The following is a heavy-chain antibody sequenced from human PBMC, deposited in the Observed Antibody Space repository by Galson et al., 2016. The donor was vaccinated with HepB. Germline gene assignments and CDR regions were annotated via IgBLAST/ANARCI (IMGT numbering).Heavy chain of an antibody. J-gene: IGHJ4*02. V-gene: IGHV3-74*01. CDR1: GFPFSNYW. Sequence: SLRLSCAASGFPFSNYWMHWVRQAPGKGPVWVSRINSDGSSTTYADSVKGRFTISRDSAKNTPYLQMNSLRAEDTALYYCTRVHREGIAAAGLQIWGQGTLVIVSS. CDR2: INSDGSST. CDR3: TRVHREGIAAAGLQI. D-gene: IGHD6-13*01.